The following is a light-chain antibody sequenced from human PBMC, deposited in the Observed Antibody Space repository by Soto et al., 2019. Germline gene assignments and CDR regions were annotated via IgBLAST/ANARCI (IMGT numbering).Light chain of an antibody. V-gene: IGLV1-40*01. J-gene: IGLJ3*02. Sequence: QSVLTQPPSVSGAPGQRVTISCTGSSSNIGAGYDVHWYQQLPGTAPKLLIYGNSNRPSGVPDRFSGSKSGPSASLAITGLQAEDEADYYCQSYDSSLSGFWVFGGGTKVTVL. CDR3: QSYDSSLSGFWV. CDR1: SSNIGAGYD. CDR2: GNS.